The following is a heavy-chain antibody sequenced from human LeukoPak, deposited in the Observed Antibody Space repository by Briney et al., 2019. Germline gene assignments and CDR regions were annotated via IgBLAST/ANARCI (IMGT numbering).Heavy chain of an antibody. Sequence: GGSLRLSCAASGFTFSSYGMHWVRQAPGKGLEWVAVISYDGSNKYYADSVKGRFTISRATSKNTLYLQMNSLRVEDTAVYYCAKDLIGYYYGSGTDYWGQGTLVTVSS. CDR3: AKDLIGYYYGSGTDY. D-gene: IGHD3-10*01. CDR2: ISYDGSNK. V-gene: IGHV3-30*18. CDR1: GFTFSSYG. J-gene: IGHJ4*02.